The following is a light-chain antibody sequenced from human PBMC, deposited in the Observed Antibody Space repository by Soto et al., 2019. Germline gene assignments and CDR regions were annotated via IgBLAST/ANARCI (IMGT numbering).Light chain of an antibody. CDR1: SSDVGSYKF. CDR3: CSYAGSSAVV. Sequence: QSVLTQPASVSGSPGQSITMSCTGTSSDVGSYKFVSWYQQHPGKAPKLLIYEASKRPSGVSDRFSGSKSGNTASLPISGLQAEDEADYYCCSYAGSSAVVFGGGTKLTVL. V-gene: IGLV2-23*01. J-gene: IGLJ2*01. CDR2: EAS.